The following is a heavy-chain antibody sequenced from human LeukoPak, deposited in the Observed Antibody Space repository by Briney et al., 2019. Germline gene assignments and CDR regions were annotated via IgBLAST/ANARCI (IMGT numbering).Heavy chain of an antibody. CDR2: ISAYNGNT. D-gene: IGHD6-19*01. V-gene: IGHV1-18*01. Sequence: ASVKVSCKASGYTFTSYDINWVRQATGQGLEWMGWISAYNGNTNYAQKLQGRVAMTTDTYTSTAYMELRSLRSDDTAVYYCARVGAVAGILDGNWGQGTLVTVSS. CDR1: GYTFTSYD. CDR3: ARVGAVAGILDGN. J-gene: IGHJ4*02.